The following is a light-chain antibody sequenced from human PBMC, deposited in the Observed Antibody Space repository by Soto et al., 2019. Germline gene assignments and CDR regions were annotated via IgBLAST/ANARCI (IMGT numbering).Light chain of an antibody. V-gene: IGLV2-14*01. CDR3: FSFTADWTHV. J-gene: IGLJ1*01. CDR2: EVS. Sequence: QSVLTQPASVSGSPGQSITISCTGSSSDIGAYNYVSWFQQYPDKAPKLIISEVSNRPSGVSNRFSGSKSGTAASLTISGLQTEDEADYFCFSFTADWTHVFGTGTKVTVL. CDR1: SSDIGAYNY.